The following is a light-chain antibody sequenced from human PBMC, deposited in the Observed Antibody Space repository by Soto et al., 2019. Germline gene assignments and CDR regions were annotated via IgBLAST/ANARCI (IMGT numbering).Light chain of an antibody. CDR2: RNN. CDR3: AAWDDSLSSQ. V-gene: IGLV1-47*01. Sequence: QSVLTQPPSASGTPGQRVTISCSGSSSNIGSNYVYWYQQLPGTAPKLLIYRNNQRPSGVPDRFSGSKSGTSASLAISGLRCEDEADYYCAAWDDSLSSQFGGGTKVTVL. J-gene: IGLJ2*01. CDR1: SSNIGSNY.